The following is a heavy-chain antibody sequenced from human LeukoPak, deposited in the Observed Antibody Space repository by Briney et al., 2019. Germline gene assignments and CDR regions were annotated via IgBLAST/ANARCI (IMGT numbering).Heavy chain of an antibody. D-gene: IGHD3-10*01. CDR2: ISGSGGST. J-gene: IGHJ4*02. Sequence: GGSLRLSCAASGFTFSSYAMSWVRQAAGKGLEWVSVISGSGGSTYYADSVKGRFTISRDNSKNTLYLQMNSLRAEDTAVYYCTTGIDDGGGYWGQGTLVTVSS. V-gene: IGHV3-23*01. CDR3: TTGIDDGGGY. CDR1: GFTFSSYA.